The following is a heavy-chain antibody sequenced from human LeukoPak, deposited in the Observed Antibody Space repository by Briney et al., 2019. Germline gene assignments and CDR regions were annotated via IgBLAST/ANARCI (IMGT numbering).Heavy chain of an antibody. Sequence: SETLSLTCTVSGGSISSSSYYWGWIRQPPGQGLEWIGSIYYSGSTYYNPSLKSRVTISVDTSKNQFSLRLSSVTAEDTAVYYCARVGINYYYGLDVWGQGTTVAVSS. CDR1: GGSISSSSYY. D-gene: IGHD3-10*01. J-gene: IGHJ6*02. CDR2: IYYSGST. CDR3: ARVGINYYYGLDV. V-gene: IGHV4-39*01.